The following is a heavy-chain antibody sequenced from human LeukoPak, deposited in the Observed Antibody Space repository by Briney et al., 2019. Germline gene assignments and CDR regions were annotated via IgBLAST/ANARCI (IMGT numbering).Heavy chain of an antibody. CDR1: GFTFSSYS. CDR2: ISSSSSSYI. CDR3: ARGFIAAAWDYMDV. D-gene: IGHD6-13*01. V-gene: IGHV3-21*01. Sequence: GGSLRLSCAASGFTFSSYSMNWVRQAPGKGLEWVSSISSSSSSYIYYADSVKGRFTISRDNAKNSLYLQMNSLRAEDTAVYYCARGFIAAAWDYMDVWGKGTTVTVSS. J-gene: IGHJ6*03.